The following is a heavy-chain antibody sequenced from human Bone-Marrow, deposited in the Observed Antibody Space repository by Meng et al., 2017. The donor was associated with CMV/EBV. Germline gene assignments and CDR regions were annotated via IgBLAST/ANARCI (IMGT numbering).Heavy chain of an antibody. Sequence: GGSLRLSCAASGFTFSSYWMHWVRQAPGKGLVWVSRINSDGSSTSYADSVKGRFTISRDNAKKLLYLQMDSLTAEDTAVYYCAREGGRPVGWNSRNGFDIWGQGTMVTFSS. D-gene: IGHD1-7*01. CDR3: AREGGRPVGWNSRNGFDI. CDR1: GFTFSSYW. J-gene: IGHJ3*02. V-gene: IGHV3-74*01. CDR2: INSDGSST.